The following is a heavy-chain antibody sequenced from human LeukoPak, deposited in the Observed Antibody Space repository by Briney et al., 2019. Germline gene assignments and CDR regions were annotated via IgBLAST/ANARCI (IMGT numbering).Heavy chain of an antibody. J-gene: IGHJ4*02. CDR2: ISSSSTYI. Sequence: GGSLRLSCAASGFTFSTYSMNWVRQAPGKRPEWVSSISSSSTYIYYTDSVKGRFTISRDNAKRSLYLQMNSLRAEDTAVYYCARLSPVLLWFGDHWGQGTLVTVSS. CDR1: GFTFSTYS. CDR3: ARLSPVLLWFGDH. V-gene: IGHV3-21*01. D-gene: IGHD3-10*01.